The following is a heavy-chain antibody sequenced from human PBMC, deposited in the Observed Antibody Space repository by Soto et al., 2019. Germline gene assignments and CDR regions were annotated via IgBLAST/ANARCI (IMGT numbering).Heavy chain of an antibody. J-gene: IGHJ6*02. Sequence: QVQLVESGGGVVQPGRSLRLSCAASGFNFNNYGMHWVRQAPGKGLEWVSVIWNDGNGYYYANSVKGRFTISSDNSKNTLYRQLGSLRAEDTAVYYCARRQISPPTRGAASARGGMDVWGQGTTVTVYS. CDR3: ARRQISPPTRGAASARGGMDV. D-gene: IGHD6-13*01. CDR2: IWNDGNGY. CDR1: GFNFNNYG. V-gene: IGHV3-33*01.